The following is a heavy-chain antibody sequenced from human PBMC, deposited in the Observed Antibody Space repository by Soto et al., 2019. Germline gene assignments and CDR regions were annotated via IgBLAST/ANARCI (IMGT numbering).Heavy chain of an antibody. CDR2: ISSIGTTT. CDR3: ARYLGDCSRGCCPSRGLLY. V-gene: IGHV3-48*03. J-gene: IGHJ4*02. D-gene: IGHD2-2*01. CDR1: GFTFSSYE. Sequence: GGSLSLSCAASGFTFSSYEMDLARQALGKGLEWISYISSIGTTTYYADSVKCRLTISRDNTKNSLFVQMNSLRAEDKAIYYCARYLGDCSRGCCPSRGLLYWGQGALVTVSS.